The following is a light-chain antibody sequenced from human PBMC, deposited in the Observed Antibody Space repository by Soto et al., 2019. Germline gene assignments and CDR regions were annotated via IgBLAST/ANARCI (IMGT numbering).Light chain of an antibody. J-gene: IGLJ3*02. V-gene: IGLV2-14*01. CDR2: DVS. CDR1: GSDVGGYNY. CDR3: SSYTSSSTWV. Sequence: QSALTQAASVSGSPGQSITISCSGTGSDVGGYNYVSWFQQHPGKAPKLMIYDVSNRPSGVSNRFSGSKSGNTASLTISGLQAEDESDYYCSSYTSSSTWVFGGGTQLTVL.